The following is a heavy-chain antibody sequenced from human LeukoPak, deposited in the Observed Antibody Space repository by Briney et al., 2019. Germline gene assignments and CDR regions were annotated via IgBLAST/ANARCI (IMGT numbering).Heavy chain of an antibody. CDR3: ARVSETPAYYYTSGYYYLGY. Sequence: ASVRVSCKASGYTFTSYDINWVRQAAGQGLEWMGWMNPNSGNTGYAQRFQGRLTMTRDTSINTAYMELSSLRSEGTAVYYSARVSETPAYYYTSGYYYLGYWGQGTLVTVSS. J-gene: IGHJ4*02. CDR2: MNPNSGNT. D-gene: IGHD3-22*01. CDR1: GYTFTSYD. V-gene: IGHV1-8*01.